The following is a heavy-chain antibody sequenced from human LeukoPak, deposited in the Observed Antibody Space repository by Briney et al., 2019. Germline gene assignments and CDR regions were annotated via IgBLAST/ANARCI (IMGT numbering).Heavy chain of an antibody. V-gene: IGHV1-46*03. D-gene: IGHD3-3*01. CDR1: GYTFTSYY. CDR3: AIGVVIIGYYYYMDV. Sequence: ASVKVSCKASGYTFTSYYMHWVRQAPGQGLEWMGIINPSGGSTSYAQKLQGRVTMTRDTSTSTVYMELSSLRSEDTAVYYCAIGVVIIGYYYYMDVWGKGTTVTVSS. J-gene: IGHJ6*03. CDR2: INPSGGST.